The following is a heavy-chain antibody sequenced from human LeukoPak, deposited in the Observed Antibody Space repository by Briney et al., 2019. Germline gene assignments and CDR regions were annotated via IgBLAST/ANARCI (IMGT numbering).Heavy chain of an antibody. J-gene: IGHJ4*02. CDR2: INSDGSSA. CDR3: ARAGRGLRYFDWLTYDY. V-gene: IGHV3-74*01. Sequence: GGSLRLSCAASGFTFSSYWMHWVRQAPGKGLVWVSHINSDGSSATYADSVKGRFTISRDNAKNTLYLQMNSLRAEDTAVYYCARAGRGLRYFDWLTYDYWGQGTLVTVSS. D-gene: IGHD3-9*01. CDR1: GFTFSSYW.